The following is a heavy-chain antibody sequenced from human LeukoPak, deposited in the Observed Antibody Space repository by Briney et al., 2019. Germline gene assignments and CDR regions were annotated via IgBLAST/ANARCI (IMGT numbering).Heavy chain of an antibody. J-gene: IGHJ4*02. CDR3: ARALGYCTNGVCYRRYFDY. CDR1: GGSISSYY. D-gene: IGHD2-8*01. CDR2: IYYSGST. Sequence: SETLSLTCTVSGGSISSYYWSWIRQPPGKGLEWIGYIYYSGSTNYNPSLKSRVTISVDTSKNQFSLKLSSVTAADTAVYYCARALGYCTNGVCYRRYFDYWGQGTLVTVSS. V-gene: IGHV4-59*01.